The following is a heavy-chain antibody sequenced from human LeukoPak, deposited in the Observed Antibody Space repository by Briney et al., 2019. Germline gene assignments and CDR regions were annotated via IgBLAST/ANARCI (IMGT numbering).Heavy chain of an antibody. CDR3: AKVDTAMVTVGY. D-gene: IGHD5-18*01. J-gene: IGHJ4*02. CDR1: GFTFSSYA. CDR2: ISGSGGST. V-gene: IGHV3-23*01. Sequence: GGSLRLSCAASGFTFSSYAMSWVRQAPGKGLEWVSAISGSGGSTYYADSVEGRFTISRDNSKNTLYLQMNSLRAEDTAVYYCAKVDTAMVTVGYWGQGTLVTVSS.